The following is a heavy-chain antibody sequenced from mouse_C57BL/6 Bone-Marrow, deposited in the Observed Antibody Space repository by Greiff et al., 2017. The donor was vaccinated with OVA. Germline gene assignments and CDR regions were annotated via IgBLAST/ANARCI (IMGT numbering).Heavy chain of an antibody. V-gene: IGHV1-64*01. CDR1: GYTFTSYW. CDR2: IHPNSGST. Sequence: QVQLQQPGAELVKPGASVKLSCKASGYTFTSYWMHWVKQRPGQGLEWIGMIHPNSGSTNYNEKFKSKATLTVDKSSSTAYMQLSSLTSEDSAVYYCGTAQATSTFQTLYFDDGGQGTTLTVSS. J-gene: IGHJ2*01. D-gene: IGHD3-2*02. CDR3: GTAQATSTFQTLYFDD.